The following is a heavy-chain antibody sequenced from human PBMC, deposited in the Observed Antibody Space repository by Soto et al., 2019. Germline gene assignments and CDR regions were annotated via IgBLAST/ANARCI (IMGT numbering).Heavy chain of an antibody. D-gene: IGHD1-1*01. CDR2: ISYDGSNE. V-gene: IGHV3-30*18. CDR1: GFIFSTYG. J-gene: IGHJ4*02. CDR3: TKEYIVGTTWGYFES. Sequence: QVQLVQSGGGVVQPGRSLRLSCVASGFIFSTYGMHWVRQVPGKGLEWVAHISYDGSNEYYADSVKGRFTVSRDNAKNMLDLQMNGLKTEDTALYYCTKEYIVGTTWGYFESWGQGALVIVSS.